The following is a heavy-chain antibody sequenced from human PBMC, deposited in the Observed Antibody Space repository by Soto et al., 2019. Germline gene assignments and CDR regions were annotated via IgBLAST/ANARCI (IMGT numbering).Heavy chain of an antibody. D-gene: IGHD3-10*01. CDR2: VYYSGST. J-gene: IGHJ4*02. V-gene: IGHV4-39*01. CDR1: GGSISSSSYY. CDR3: ARHSRSTMVRGVIPRYFDY. Sequence: QLQLQESGPGLVKPSETLSLTCTVSGGSISSSSYYWGWIRQPPGKGLEGIGCVYYSGSTYYNPSLQSRVTIAVDTAKSQFALKLSSVTAADTAVYYCARHSRSTMVRGVIPRYFDYLGQGTLVTVSS.